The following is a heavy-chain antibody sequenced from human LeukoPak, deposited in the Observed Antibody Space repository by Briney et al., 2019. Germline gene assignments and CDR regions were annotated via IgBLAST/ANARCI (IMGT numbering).Heavy chain of an antibody. D-gene: IGHD5-12*01. V-gene: IGHV1-3*01. CDR3: AREAGYSGYDLVDY. J-gene: IGHJ4*02. CDR1: GYTFTSYA. CDR2: INAVNGNT. Sequence: ASVKVSCKASGYTFTSYAMYWVRQAPGQRLEWMGWINAVNGNTKYSQKFQGRVTITRDTSASTAYMELSSLRSEDTAVYYCAREAGYSGYDLVDYWGQGTLVTVSS.